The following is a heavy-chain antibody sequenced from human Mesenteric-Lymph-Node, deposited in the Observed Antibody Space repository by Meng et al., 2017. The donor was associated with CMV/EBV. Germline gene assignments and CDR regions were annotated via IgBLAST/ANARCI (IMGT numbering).Heavy chain of an antibody. J-gene: IGHJ4*02. Sequence: SETLSLTCNVSGGSISGGDYYWSWIRQPPGKGPEWIGFIYYTGSTFYNPSLKSRVTISVDTSKNQFSLKLSSVTAADTAVYYCARLYYDFWSGYYKYYFDFWGQGTLVTVSS. V-gene: IGHV4-30-4*01. CDR3: ARLYYDFWSGYYKYYFDF. D-gene: IGHD3-3*01. CDR2: IYYTGST. CDR1: GGSISGGDYY.